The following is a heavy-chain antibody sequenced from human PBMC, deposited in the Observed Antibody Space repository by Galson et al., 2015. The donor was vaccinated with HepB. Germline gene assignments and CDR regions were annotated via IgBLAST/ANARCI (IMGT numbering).Heavy chain of an antibody. V-gene: IGHV1-69*13. J-gene: IGHJ4*02. CDR2: IIPIFGTA. Sequence: SVKVSCKASGGTFSSYAISWVRQAPGQGLEWMGGIIPIFGTANYAQRFQGRVTITADESTSTAYMELSSLRSEDTAVYYCASGGQQPSRFDYWGQGTLVTVSS. CDR1: GGTFSSYA. D-gene: IGHD6-13*01. CDR3: ASGGQQPSRFDY.